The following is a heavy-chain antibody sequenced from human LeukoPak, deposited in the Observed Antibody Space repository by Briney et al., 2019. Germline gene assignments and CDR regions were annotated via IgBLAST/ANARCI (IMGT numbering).Heavy chain of an antibody. CDR2: IYYSGST. CDR3: ATRVEYYDILTGYYPFDY. V-gene: IGHV4-39*07. J-gene: IGHJ4*02. CDR1: GGSISSSSYY. Sequence: SETLSLTCTVSGGSISSSSYYWGWIRQPPGKGLEWIGSIYYSGSTYYNPSLKSRVTISVDTSKNQFSLKLSSVTAADTAVYYCATRVEYYDILTGYYPFDYWGQGTLVTVSS. D-gene: IGHD3-9*01.